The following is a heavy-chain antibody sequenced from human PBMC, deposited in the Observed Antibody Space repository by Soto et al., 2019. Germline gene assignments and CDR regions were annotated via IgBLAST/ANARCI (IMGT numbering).Heavy chain of an antibody. Sequence: QVQLQEPGPGLVKPSQTLSLTCTVSGGSISSGGYYWSWIRQHPGKGLEWTGYMYYSGSTYYNPSLKSRDTISVDTSKNQFSLKLSSVTAADTAVYYCATSIAYRDYYYYYMDVWGKGTTGTVS. V-gene: IGHV4-31*03. J-gene: IGHJ6*03. D-gene: IGHD1-1*01. CDR2: MYYSGST. CDR1: GGSISSGGYY. CDR3: ATSIAYRDYYYYYMDV.